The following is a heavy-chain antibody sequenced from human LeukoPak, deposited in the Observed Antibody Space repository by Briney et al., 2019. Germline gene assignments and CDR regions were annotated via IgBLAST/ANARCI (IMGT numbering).Heavy chain of an antibody. CDR3: ARDYGDPLYNWFDP. D-gene: IGHD4-17*01. J-gene: IGHJ5*02. Sequence: GGSLRLSCAASGFTFDDYGMSWVRQAPGKGLEWVSGINWNGGSTGYADSVKGRFTISRDNAKNSLYLQMNSLRAEDTALYYCARDYGDPLYNWFDPWGQGTLVTVSS. CDR1: GFTFDDYG. CDR2: INWNGGST. V-gene: IGHV3-20*04.